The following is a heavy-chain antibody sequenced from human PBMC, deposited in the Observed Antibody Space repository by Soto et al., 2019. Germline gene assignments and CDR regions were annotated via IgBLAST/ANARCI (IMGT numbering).Heavy chain of an antibody. V-gene: IGHV1-69*01. Sequence: QVQLVQSGAEVKKPGSSVKVSCKASGGTFSSYAISWVRQAPGQGLEWMGGIIPIFGTANYAQKFQGRVTISADEATSTAYIELSSLRSEDTAVDYCARSPASGYIFDYWGQGALVTVSS. CDR2: IIPIFGTA. CDR1: GGTFSSYA. CDR3: ARSPASGYIFDY. J-gene: IGHJ4*02. D-gene: IGHD3-22*01.